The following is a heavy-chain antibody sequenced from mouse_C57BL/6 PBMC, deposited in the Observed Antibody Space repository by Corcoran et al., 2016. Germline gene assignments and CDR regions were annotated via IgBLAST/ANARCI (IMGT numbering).Heavy chain of an antibody. V-gene: IGHV9-3*01. D-gene: IGHD2-2*01. CDR2: INTYSGVP. CDR1: GYTFTTYG. CDR3: ARSGDMVTPYYFDY. J-gene: IGHJ2*01. Sequence: QIQLVQSGPELKKPGETVKISCKASGYTFTTYGMSWVKQAPGKGLKWMGWINTYSGVPTYADDFKGRFAFSLETSASTAYLQINNLKNEDTATYFCARSGDMVTPYYFDYWGQGTTLTVSS.